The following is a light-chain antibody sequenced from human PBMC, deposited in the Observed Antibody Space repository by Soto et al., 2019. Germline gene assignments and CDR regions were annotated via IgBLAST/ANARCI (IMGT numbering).Light chain of an antibody. V-gene: IGKV1-5*01. CDR1: QSISTW. Sequence: DIQMTQSPSTLSASVGDRVSITCRASQSISTWLAWYQQKPGKAPKLLIYDASTLEGGVPSRFSGSGSGTQFTLTVSSLQPDDFASYYCQQYNSYSTWTFGQGTKVEIK. J-gene: IGKJ1*01. CDR3: QQYNSYSTWT. CDR2: DAS.